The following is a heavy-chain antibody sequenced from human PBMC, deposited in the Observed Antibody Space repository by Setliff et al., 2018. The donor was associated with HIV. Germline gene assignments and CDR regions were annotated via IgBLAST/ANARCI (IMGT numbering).Heavy chain of an antibody. V-gene: IGHV4-4*02. CDR2: ISQSGST. Sequence: NPSETLSLTCAVSGASISDTIWWSWVRQPPGKGLEWIGEISQSGSTNYNPSLKSRVTISVDKSKNQFSLKLSSVTAADTAVYYCARGPARAVARPGWLDPWGQGTLVTVSS. D-gene: IGHD6-19*01. CDR3: ARGPARAVARPGWLDP. J-gene: IGHJ5*02. CDR1: GASISDTIW.